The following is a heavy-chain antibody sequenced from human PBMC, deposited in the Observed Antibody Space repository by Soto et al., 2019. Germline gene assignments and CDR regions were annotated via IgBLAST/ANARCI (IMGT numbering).Heavy chain of an antibody. Sequence: QVQLVESGGGVVQPGRSLRLSCAASGFTFSSYGMHWVRQAPGKGLEWVAVIWYDGSNKYYADSVKGRFTISRDNSKNTLYLQMNSLRAEDTAVYYCAVNMVRGVMGMDVWGQGTTVTVSS. V-gene: IGHV3-33*01. CDR3: AVNMVRGVMGMDV. D-gene: IGHD3-10*01. CDR1: GFTFSSYG. J-gene: IGHJ6*02. CDR2: IWYDGSNK.